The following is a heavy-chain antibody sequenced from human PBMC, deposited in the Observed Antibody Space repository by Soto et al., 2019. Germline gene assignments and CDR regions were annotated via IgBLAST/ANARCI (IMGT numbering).Heavy chain of an antibody. Sequence: SETLSLTCTVSGDSIGSYHWSWVRQPPGKGLEWIGFMFSRGSANYNPSLKSRVTISVDTSENQLSLKLSSVTAADTAVYYCASGSTMTKMDYWGQGTLVTVSS. CDR3: ASGSTMTKMDY. CDR1: GDSIGSYH. J-gene: IGHJ4*02. D-gene: IGHD4-17*01. V-gene: IGHV4-4*08. CDR2: MFSRGSA.